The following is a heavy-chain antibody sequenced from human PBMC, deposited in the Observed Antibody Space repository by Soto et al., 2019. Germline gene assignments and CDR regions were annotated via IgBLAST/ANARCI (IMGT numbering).Heavy chain of an antibody. Sequence: ASVKVSCKASGYTFTSYGISWVRQAPGQGLEWMGWISAYNGNTNYAQKLQGRVTMTTDTSTSTAYMELRSLRSDDTAVYYCAREVVVITPYYGMDVWGQGTTVTSP. D-gene: IGHD3-22*01. J-gene: IGHJ6*02. V-gene: IGHV1-18*04. CDR3: AREVVVITPYYGMDV. CDR2: ISAYNGNT. CDR1: GYTFTSYG.